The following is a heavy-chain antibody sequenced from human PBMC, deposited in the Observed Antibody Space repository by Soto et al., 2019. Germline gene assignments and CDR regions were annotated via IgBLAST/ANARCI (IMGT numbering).Heavy chain of an antibody. D-gene: IGHD3-16*02. CDR3: ARGWGSYRSPLGY. Sequence: PGGPLRLSCEACGFTFSDYYMSWICQAPGKGLEWVSYISSSGSTIYYADSVKGRFTISRDNAKNSLYLQMNSLRAEDTAVYYCARGWGSYRSPLGYWGQGTLVTVSS. CDR2: ISSSGSTI. J-gene: IGHJ4*02. V-gene: IGHV3-11*01. CDR1: GFTFSDYY.